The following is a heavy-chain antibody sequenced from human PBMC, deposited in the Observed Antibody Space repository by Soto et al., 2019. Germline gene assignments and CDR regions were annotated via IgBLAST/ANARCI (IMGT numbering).Heavy chain of an antibody. CDR1: GFTFRDYY. CDR2: ISSSGVSI. CDR3: VRENGDFPWGGMGV. Sequence: QVQLVESGGGLVKPGGSLRLSCAASGFTFRDYYMSWIRQAPGKGLEWVSYISSSGVSIYYADSVKGRFTISRDNAENSLYLQMNSLRAEDTAVYYCVRENGDFPWGGMGVWGQGTTVTVSS. J-gene: IGHJ6*02. V-gene: IGHV3-11*01. D-gene: IGHD4-17*01.